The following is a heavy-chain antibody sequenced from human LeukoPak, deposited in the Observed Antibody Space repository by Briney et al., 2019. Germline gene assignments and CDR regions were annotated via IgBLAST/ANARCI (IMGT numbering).Heavy chain of an antibody. J-gene: IGHJ4*02. Sequence: GESLKISCKGSGYSFSTYWIDWVRQMPGKGLEWMGVIYPGDSGTRYSPSFQGQVTISVDKSIRTAYLLGSGLKASDTAMYYCARQTTLTSDFDSWGQGTLVTVSS. V-gene: IGHV5-51*01. CDR2: IYPGDSGT. CDR1: GYSFSTYW. CDR3: ARQTTLTSDFDS. D-gene: IGHD4-17*01.